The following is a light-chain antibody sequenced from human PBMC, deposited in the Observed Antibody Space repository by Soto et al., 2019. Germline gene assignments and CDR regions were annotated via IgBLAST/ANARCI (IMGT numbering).Light chain of an antibody. V-gene: IGLV3-21*02. CDR1: NIGSEG. CDR2: DDN. Sequence: SYELTQPPSVSVAPGQTARITWGVNNIGSEGVHWYQQQPGQAPVLVVYDDNDRPSGIPDRFYGSKSGNTATLTITRVEAGDEADYYCQLWDRNTDRYVFGTGTKSPS. J-gene: IGLJ1*01. CDR3: QLWDRNTDRYV.